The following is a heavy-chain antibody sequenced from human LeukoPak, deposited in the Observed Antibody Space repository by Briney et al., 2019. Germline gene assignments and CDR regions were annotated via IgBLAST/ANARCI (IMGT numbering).Heavy chain of an antibody. Sequence: SETLSLTCTVSGGSISSYYWSWIRQPPGKGLEWIGYIYYSGSTNYNPSLKSRVAISVDTSKNQFSLKLSSVTAADTAVYYCARARTYSSSWYFDYWGQGTLVTVSS. CDR2: IYYSGST. V-gene: IGHV4-59*08. J-gene: IGHJ4*02. D-gene: IGHD6-13*01. CDR3: ARARTYSSSWYFDY. CDR1: GGSISSYY.